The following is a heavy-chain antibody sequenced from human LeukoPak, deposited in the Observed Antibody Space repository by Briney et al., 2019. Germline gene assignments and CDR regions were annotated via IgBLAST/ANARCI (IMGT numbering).Heavy chain of an antibody. J-gene: IGHJ5*02. CDR2: IYICCST. V-gene: IGHV3-53*01. CDR1: GVTVSSNY. D-gene: IGHD2-15*01. Sequence: GGSLRLSCAASGVTVSSNYMRWVRQAPGKGLEWVSIIYICCSTYYADSVKGRFTISTSNSKNTLFLQLNTLTATATALYYCASVRSGSLGIWFDPWGQGTLVTVSS. CDR3: ASVRSGSLGIWFDP.